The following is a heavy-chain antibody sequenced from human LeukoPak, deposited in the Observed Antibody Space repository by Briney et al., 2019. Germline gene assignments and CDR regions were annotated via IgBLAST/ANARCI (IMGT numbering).Heavy chain of an antibody. V-gene: IGHV3-48*04. CDR1: GFTFSSYA. CDR3: AREWYGSGSSNVDY. CDR2: ISSSSSTI. Sequence: GGSLRLSCAASGFTFSSYAMSWVRQAPGKGLEWVSYISSSSSTIYYADSVKGRFTISRDNAKNSLYLQMNSLRAEDTAVYYCAREWYGSGSSNVDYWGQGTLVTVSS. J-gene: IGHJ4*02. D-gene: IGHD3-10*01.